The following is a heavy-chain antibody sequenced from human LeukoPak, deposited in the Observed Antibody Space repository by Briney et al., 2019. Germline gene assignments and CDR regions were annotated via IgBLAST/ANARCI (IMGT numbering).Heavy chain of an antibody. D-gene: IGHD2-8*01. J-gene: IGHJ4*02. CDR3: VRGLNGNSDS. V-gene: IGHV3-74*01. CDR2: VNSDGRTT. Sequence: PGESLRLSCAASGFTFSSSWMHWVRQAPGKGLIRVSRVNSDGRTTTYADSVKGRFTISRDNAKNTLFLQMNSLTADDTAVYYCVRGLNGNSDSWGQGALVTVSS. CDR1: GFTFSSSW.